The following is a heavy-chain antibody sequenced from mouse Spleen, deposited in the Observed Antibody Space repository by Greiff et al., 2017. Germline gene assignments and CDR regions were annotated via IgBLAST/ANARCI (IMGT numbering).Heavy chain of an antibody. J-gene: IGHJ2*01. CDR1: GYTFTSYW. V-gene: IGHV1-52*01. D-gene: IGHD2-3*01. Sequence: VQLQQSGAELMKPGASVKLSCKASGYTFTSYWMHWVKQRPIQGLEWIGNIDPSDSETHYNQKFKDKATLTVDKSSSTAYMQLSSLTSEDSAVYYCARGYSYYFDYWGQGTTLTVSS. CDR2: IDPSDSET. CDR3: ARGYSYYFDY.